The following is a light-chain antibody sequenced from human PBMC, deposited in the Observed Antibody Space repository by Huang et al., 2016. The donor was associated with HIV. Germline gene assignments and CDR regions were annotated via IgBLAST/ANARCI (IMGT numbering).Light chain of an antibody. CDR3: QQYGTSPLT. Sequence: EIVLTQSPGTLSLSPGERATLSCRASQSVTNTYLAWYQQRPGRAPRLLIYGASNRATGIPDRISGRGSGTDFTLTINRLESEDSAVYYCQQYGTSPLTFGGGTKVEIK. CDR2: GAS. J-gene: IGKJ4*01. CDR1: QSVTNTY. V-gene: IGKV3-20*01.